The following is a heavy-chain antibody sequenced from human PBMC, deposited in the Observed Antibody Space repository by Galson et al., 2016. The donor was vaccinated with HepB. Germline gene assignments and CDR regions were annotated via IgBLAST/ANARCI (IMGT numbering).Heavy chain of an antibody. Sequence: ETLSLTCTVSGGSISSSSYYCGWIRQPPGKGLEWIGSIYYSGTTYYNPSLKSRVTISVDTSKNQFSLKLSSVTAADTAVYYCARQYYYDSSAIDYWGQGTLVTVSS. D-gene: IGHD3-22*01. CDR2: IYYSGTT. CDR1: GGSISSSSYY. V-gene: IGHV4-39*01. J-gene: IGHJ4*02. CDR3: ARQYYYDSSAIDY.